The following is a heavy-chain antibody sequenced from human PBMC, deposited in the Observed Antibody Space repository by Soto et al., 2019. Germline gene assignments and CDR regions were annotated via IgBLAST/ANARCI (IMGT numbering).Heavy chain of an antibody. CDR3: ARDSGYDSYYFDY. V-gene: IGHV3-30-3*01. CDR2: ISYDGSNK. CDR1: GFTFSSYA. D-gene: IGHD5-12*01. Sequence: QVQLVESGGGVVQPGRSLRLSCAASGFTFSSYAMHWVRQAPGKGQEWVAVISYDGSNKYYADSVKGRFTISRDNSKNTLYLQMNSLRAEDTAVYYCARDSGYDSYYFDYWGQGTLVTVSS. J-gene: IGHJ4*02.